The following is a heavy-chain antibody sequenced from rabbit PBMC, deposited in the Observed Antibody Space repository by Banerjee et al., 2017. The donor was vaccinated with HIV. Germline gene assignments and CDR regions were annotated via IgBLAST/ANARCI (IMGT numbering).Heavy chain of an antibody. D-gene: IGHD8-1*01. CDR3: ARSWSGSSNWDL. J-gene: IGHJ6*01. Sequence: QEQLKESGGGLVQPGGSLTLTCTASGFSFSSNYWICWVRQAPGKGLEWIACIYVGSSGSTYYASWAKGRFTISKTSSTTVTLQMTSLTGADTATYFCARSWSGSSNWDLRGPGTLVTVS. CDR1: GFSFSSNYW. V-gene: IGHV1S45*01. CDR2: IYVGSSGST.